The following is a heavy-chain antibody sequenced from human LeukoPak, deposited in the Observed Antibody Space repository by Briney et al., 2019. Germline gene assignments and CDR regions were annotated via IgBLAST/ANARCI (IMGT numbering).Heavy chain of an antibody. CDR3: AVRPSGSYSGQ. V-gene: IGHV3-48*03. CDR1: GFTFSSYE. D-gene: IGHD1-26*01. CDR2: ISSSGSTI. J-gene: IGHJ4*02. Sequence: GGSLSPSCAASGFTFSSYEMNWVRQAPGQGLEWVSYISSSGSTIYYADSVKGRFTISRDNAKNSLYLQMNSLRAEDTAVYYCAVRPSGSYSGQWGQGTRVTVSS.